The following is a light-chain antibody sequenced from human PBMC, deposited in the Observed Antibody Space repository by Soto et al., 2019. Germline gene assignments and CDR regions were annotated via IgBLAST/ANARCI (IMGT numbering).Light chain of an antibody. CDR1: QSISNSY. Sequence: EIVLTQSPGTLSLSPGERATLSCRASQSISNSYLAWYQQKPGQAPRLLIYGASSRATGIPDRISGSGSGTDFTLTISRLEPEDCAVYYCQQYAGSPWTFGQGT. CDR2: GAS. CDR3: QQYAGSPWT. J-gene: IGKJ1*01. V-gene: IGKV3-20*01.